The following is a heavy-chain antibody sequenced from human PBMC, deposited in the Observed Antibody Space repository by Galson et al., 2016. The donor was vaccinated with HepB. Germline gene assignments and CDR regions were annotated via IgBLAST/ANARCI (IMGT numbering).Heavy chain of an antibody. Sequence: SLRLSCAASGFTFSTYALHWVRQAPGKGLEWVSFIANDGTRKDYVDSVKGRFTISRDNSKNTLYLQMNSLGADDTARYYCAASYYYASSGPYYFDYWGQGTLVTGSS. CDR2: IANDGTRK. V-gene: IGHV3-30-3*01. CDR3: AASYYYASSGPYYFDY. CDR1: GFTFSTYA. D-gene: IGHD3-22*01. J-gene: IGHJ4*02.